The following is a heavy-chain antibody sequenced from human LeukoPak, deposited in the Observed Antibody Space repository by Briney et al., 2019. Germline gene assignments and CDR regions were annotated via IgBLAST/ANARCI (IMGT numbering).Heavy chain of an antibody. CDR1: GGSISSSGYY. D-gene: IGHD1-26*01. J-gene: IGHJ5*02. CDR3: ARHEYSGSYYGLSWFDP. V-gene: IGHV4-39*01. CDR2: IYYNGST. Sequence: SETLSLTCTVSGGSISSSGYYWGWIRQPPGKGLEWIASIYYNGSTYYNPSLKSRVTISVDTSKNQLSLKLSSLTAADTAVYYFARHEYSGSYYGLSWFDPWGQGTLVTVSS.